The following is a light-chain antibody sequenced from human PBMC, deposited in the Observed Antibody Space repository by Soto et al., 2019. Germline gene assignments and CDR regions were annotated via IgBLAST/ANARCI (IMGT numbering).Light chain of an antibody. V-gene: IGKV3-11*01. J-gene: IGKJ2*01. CDR1: QSVSNF. CDR3: QKSGT. Sequence: EIVLTQSPVTLSVSPGERATLSCRASQSVSNFLAWYQQKPGQAPRLLIYDASKRAPGIPARFSGSGSGTDFTLTISSLEPEDSAVYYCQKSGTFGQRTKLEIK. CDR2: DAS.